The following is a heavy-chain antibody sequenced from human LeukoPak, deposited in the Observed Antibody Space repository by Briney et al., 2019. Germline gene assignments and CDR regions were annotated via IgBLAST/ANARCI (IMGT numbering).Heavy chain of an antibody. V-gene: IGHV3-30*03. J-gene: IGHJ3*02. CDR2: ITSDGSKK. D-gene: IGHD3-10*01. Sequence: GGSLRLSCVASVFTFSSYGMHWVRQALGKGLEWVAAITSDGSKKYYADSVKGRFTISRDNSKNTLYLQMNSLRADDTTVYFCARTSLRYFGSGSYSLDVFDIWGQGTMVTLSS. CDR3: ARTSLRYFGSGSYSLDVFDI. CDR1: VFTFSSYG.